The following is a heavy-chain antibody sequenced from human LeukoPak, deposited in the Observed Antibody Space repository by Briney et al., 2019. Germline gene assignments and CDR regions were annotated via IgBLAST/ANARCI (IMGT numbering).Heavy chain of an antibody. V-gene: IGHV3-21*03. D-gene: IGHD3-22*01. CDR2: ISSSSSYI. J-gene: IGHJ5*02. CDR1: GFTFSSYS. CDR3: ASSDSSGYYYH. Sequence: PGGSLRLSCTASGFTFSSYSMNWVRHAPGKGLQWVSSISSSSSYIYYADSVKGRFTISRDNAKNSLCLQMNSQRAEDTAVYYCASSDSSGYYYHWGQGTLVTVSS.